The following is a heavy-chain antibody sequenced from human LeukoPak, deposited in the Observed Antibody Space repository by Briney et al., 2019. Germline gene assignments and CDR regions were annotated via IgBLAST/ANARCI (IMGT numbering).Heavy chain of an antibody. V-gene: IGHV1-69*04. D-gene: IGHD3-3*01. CDR1: GGTFISYA. J-gene: IGHJ6*02. CDR3: ASSPVTIFGVVIPPWGYYGMDV. Sequence: SVKVSCKASGGTFISYAISWVRQAPGQGLEWMGRIIPIFGIANYAQKFQGRVTITADKSTSTAYMELSSLRSEDTAVYYCASSPVTIFGVVIPPWGYYGMDVWGQGTTVTVSS. CDR2: IIPIFGIA.